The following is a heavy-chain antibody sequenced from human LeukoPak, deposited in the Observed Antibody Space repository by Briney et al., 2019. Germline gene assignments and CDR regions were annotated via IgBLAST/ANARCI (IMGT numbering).Heavy chain of an antibody. V-gene: IGHV4-38-2*02. J-gene: IGHJ4*02. Sequence: SETLSLTCTVSGYSISSGYYWGWIRPLPGKGLEWIGSIYHSGSTYYNPSLKSRVTISVDTSKNQFSLKLSSVTAADTAVYYCARGPQRRSGPTRFDYWGQGTLVTVSS. CDR2: IYHSGST. CDR3: ARGPQRRSGPTRFDY. CDR1: GYSISSGYY. D-gene: IGHD6-19*01.